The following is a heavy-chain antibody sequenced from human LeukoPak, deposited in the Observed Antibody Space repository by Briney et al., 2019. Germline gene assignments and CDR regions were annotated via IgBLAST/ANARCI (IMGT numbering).Heavy chain of an antibody. CDR2: IYYSGST. J-gene: IGHJ4*02. CDR3: ARHGEYYDILTGYYNPPYYFDY. CDR1: GGSISSYY. Sequence: SETLSLTCTVSGGSISSYYWSWIRQPPGKGLEWIGYIYYSGSTNYNPSLKSRVTISVDTSKNQFSLKLSSVTAADTAAYYCARHGEYYDILTGYYNPPYYFDYWGQGTLVTVSS. V-gene: IGHV4-59*08. D-gene: IGHD3-9*01.